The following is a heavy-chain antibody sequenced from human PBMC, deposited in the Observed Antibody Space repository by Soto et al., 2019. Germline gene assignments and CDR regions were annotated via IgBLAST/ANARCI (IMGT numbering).Heavy chain of an antibody. CDR2: INHSGST. CDR1: GGSFSGYY. V-gene: IGHV4-34*01. J-gene: IGHJ6*02. Sequence: SETLSLTCAVYGGSFSGYYWSWIRQPPGKGLEWIGEINHSGSTNYNPSLKSRVTISVDTSKNQFSLKLSSVTAADTAVYYCARVSTGVATGHGMDVWGQGTTVTVSS. CDR3: ARVSTGVATGHGMDV. D-gene: IGHD3-3*01.